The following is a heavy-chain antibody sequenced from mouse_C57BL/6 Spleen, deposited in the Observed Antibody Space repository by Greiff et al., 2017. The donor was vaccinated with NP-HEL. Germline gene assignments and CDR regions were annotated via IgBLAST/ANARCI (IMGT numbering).Heavy chain of an antibody. CDR1: GYAFTNYL. V-gene: IGHV1-54*01. CDR2: INPGSGGT. Sequence: QVQLQQSGAELVRPGTSVKVSCKASGYAFTNYLIEWVKQRPGQGLEWIGVINPGSGGTNHNEKFKGKATLTADKSSSTAYMQLSSLTSEDSAVYFCARCGAQATSYFDYWGQGTTLTVSS. J-gene: IGHJ2*01. CDR3: ARCGAQATSYFDY. D-gene: IGHD3-2*02.